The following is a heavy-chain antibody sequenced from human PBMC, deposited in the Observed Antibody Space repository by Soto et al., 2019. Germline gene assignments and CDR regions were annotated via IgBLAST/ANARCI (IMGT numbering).Heavy chain of an antibody. J-gene: IGHJ3*02. CDR3: ARDSRCYRRFFDI. D-gene: IGHD2-15*01. Sequence: EVQLVESGGGLVKPGGSLRLSCAASGFTFSSYSMNWVRQAPGKGLEWVSSISSSSSYIYYADSVKGRFTISRDNAKNSLYLQMNSLRAEDTAVYYCARDSRCYRRFFDIWGQGTMVTVSS. CDR2: ISSSSSYI. CDR1: GFTFSSYS. V-gene: IGHV3-21*01.